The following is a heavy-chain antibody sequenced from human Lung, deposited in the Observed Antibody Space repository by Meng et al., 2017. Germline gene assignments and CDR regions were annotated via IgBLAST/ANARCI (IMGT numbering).Heavy chain of an antibody. CDR2: INHSGST. CDR1: GGSFSDYY. V-gene: IGHV4-34*01. Sequence: QVQLQHWGAGLLNPSETLSLTCVVSGGSFSDYYWRWIRQPPGKGLEWIGEINHSGSTNYNPSLESRATISVDTSQNNLSLKLSSVTAADSAVYYCARGPTTMAHDFDYWGQGTLVTVSS. J-gene: IGHJ4*02. D-gene: IGHD4-11*01. CDR3: ARGPTTMAHDFDY.